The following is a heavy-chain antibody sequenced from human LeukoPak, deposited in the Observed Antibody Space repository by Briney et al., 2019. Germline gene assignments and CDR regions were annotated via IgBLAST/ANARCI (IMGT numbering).Heavy chain of an antibody. D-gene: IGHD3-22*01. CDR1: GFTFRGYT. Sequence: GGSLRLSCTASGFTFRGYTMSWVRQAPGKGLEWISYISRRGSIIYYADSVKGRFTVSRDSAKNSLYLQMNSLRAEDTAVYYCASSYYNSGYNYFDYWGQGTLVTVSS. CDR3: ASSYYNSGYNYFDY. J-gene: IGHJ4*02. V-gene: IGHV3-48*03. CDR2: ISRRGSII.